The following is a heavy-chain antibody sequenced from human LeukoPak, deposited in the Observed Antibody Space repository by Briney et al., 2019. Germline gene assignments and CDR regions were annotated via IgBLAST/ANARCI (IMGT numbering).Heavy chain of an antibody. D-gene: IGHD2-2*01. Sequence: PGGSLRLSCAASGFTFSSYAMHWVRQAQGMGLEWVAVRSYDGSNKYYADSVKGRFTISRDNSKNTLYLQMNSLRAEDTAVCYCARDLYCSSTSCTLPGMDVWGQGTTVTVSS. J-gene: IGHJ6*02. V-gene: IGHV3-30-3*01. CDR1: GFTFSSYA. CDR3: ARDLYCSSTSCTLPGMDV. CDR2: RSYDGSNK.